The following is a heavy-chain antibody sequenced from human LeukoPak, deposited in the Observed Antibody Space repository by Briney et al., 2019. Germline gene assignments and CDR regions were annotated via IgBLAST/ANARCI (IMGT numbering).Heavy chain of an antibody. V-gene: IGHV1-2*07. CDR1: GYTFSGYY. CDR3: ARDSNYSDSTDYLDH. D-gene: IGHD2/OR15-2a*01. CDR2: INPNNGDT. J-gene: IGHJ4*02. Sequence: ASVKVSCKASGYTFSGYYIHWIRQAPGQGLEWMGWINPNNGDTKYAHTFHGRVTMTRDTSIRTAYMELSGLRYDDTALYYCARDSNYSDSTDYLDHWGQGSQIIVSS.